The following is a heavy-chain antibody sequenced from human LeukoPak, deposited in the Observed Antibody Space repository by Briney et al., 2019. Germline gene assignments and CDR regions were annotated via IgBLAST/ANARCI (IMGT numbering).Heavy chain of an antibody. J-gene: IGHJ4*02. Sequence: GGSLRLSCAASGFTFSNYAMNWVRQARGKGLEWVSSISGSGGTTYYADSVKGLFTISRDNSKKTLYLQMNSLRAEDTAVYYCAKVRYVGYYFDTWGQGTLVTVSS. D-gene: IGHD3-9*01. CDR3: AKVRYVGYYFDT. V-gene: IGHV3-23*01. CDR1: GFTFSNYA. CDR2: ISGSGGTT.